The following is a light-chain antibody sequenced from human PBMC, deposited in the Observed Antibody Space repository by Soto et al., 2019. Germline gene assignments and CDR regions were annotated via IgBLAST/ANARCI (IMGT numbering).Light chain of an antibody. J-gene: IGLJ1*01. V-gene: IGLV1-51*01. CDR3: GSWDSSLSAYV. Sequence: QSVLTQPPSVSAAPGQKVTISCSGSISNIGGHSVSWYQQLPGTAPKLLIYDDNKRPSAIPDRFSGYKSRTSATLSITVFQTGDEADYYCGSWDSSLSAYVFGTGTKVTVL. CDR1: ISNIGGHS. CDR2: DDN.